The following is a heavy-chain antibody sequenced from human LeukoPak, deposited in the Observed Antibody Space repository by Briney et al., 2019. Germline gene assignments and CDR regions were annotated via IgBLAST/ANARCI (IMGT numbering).Heavy chain of an antibody. D-gene: IGHD2-2*01. CDR3: ARVSRCSSTSCYRGNWFDP. J-gene: IGHJ5*02. V-gene: IGHV6-1*01. Sequence: SQTLSLTCAISGDSVSSNSAAWNWIRKSPSRGLEWLGRTYYRSKWYNDYAVSVKSRITINPDTSKNQFSLKLSSVTAADTAVYYCARVSRCSSTSCYRGNWFDPWGQGTLVTVSS. CDR2: TYYRSKWYN. CDR1: GDSVSSNSAA.